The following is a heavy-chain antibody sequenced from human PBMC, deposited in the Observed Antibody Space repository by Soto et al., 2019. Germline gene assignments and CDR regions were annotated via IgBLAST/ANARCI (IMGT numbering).Heavy chain of an antibody. V-gene: IGHV2-5*02. J-gene: IGHJ4*02. D-gene: IGHD3-3*01. Sequence: QITLNESGPTVVKPAETLTLTCTFSGFSLTTSGVGVGWIRQSPGKAPERLALIYWDDDKRYSASLKSRLTITKDTSKNQVVLTIASVDPADTATYYCAHRILRTVFGLVTTTAIYFDFWGQGTPVVVSS. CDR2: IYWDDDK. CDR3: AHRILRTVFGLVTTTAIYFDF. CDR1: GFSLTTSGVG.